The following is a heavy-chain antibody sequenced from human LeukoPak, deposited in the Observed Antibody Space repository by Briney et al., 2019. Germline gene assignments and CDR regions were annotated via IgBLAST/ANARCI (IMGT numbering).Heavy chain of an antibody. D-gene: IGHD2-2*01. J-gene: IGHJ6*03. CDR1: GFTFSSYS. Sequence: GGSLRLSCAASGFTFSSYSISWVRQAPGRGLEWVSYISSSRGTIYYADSVKGRFTVSRANAKKSLYLQMNSLRAEDTAVYYWARAGAYCSSTSCPNNYYYYMDVWGKRTTVTVSS. CDR2: ISSSRGTI. V-gene: IGHV3-48*04. CDR3: ARAGAYCSSTSCPNNYYYYMDV.